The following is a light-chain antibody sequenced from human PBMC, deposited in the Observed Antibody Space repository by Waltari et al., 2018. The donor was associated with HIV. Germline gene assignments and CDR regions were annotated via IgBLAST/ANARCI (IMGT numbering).Light chain of an antibody. CDR3: QSYDRSLSGVI. Sequence: QSVLTQPPPVSGAPGQRVTISCTGNTSNIGAGYDVHWYQQLPGTAPKLLIYGDANRPSGVPDRFSGSTSGTSASLAITGLRAEDECDYYCQSYDRSLSGVIFGGGTKLTVL. V-gene: IGLV1-40*01. J-gene: IGLJ2*01. CDR1: TSNIGAGYD. CDR2: GDA.